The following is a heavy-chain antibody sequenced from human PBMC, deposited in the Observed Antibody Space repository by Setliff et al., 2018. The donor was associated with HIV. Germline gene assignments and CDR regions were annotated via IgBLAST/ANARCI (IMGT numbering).Heavy chain of an antibody. J-gene: IGHJ2*01. V-gene: IGHV3-23*01. Sequence: GGSLRLSCAASGFIFSNYAMSWVRQAPGKGLEWVSAISGSGGSTYYADSVKGRFTISRDNSKNTLYLQMNSLRAEDTAVYYCAKDPTHDSYGDYYWYFDLWGRGTLVTVSS. CDR2: ISGSGGST. CDR1: GFIFSNYA. D-gene: IGHD4-17*01. CDR3: AKDPTHDSYGDYYWYFDL.